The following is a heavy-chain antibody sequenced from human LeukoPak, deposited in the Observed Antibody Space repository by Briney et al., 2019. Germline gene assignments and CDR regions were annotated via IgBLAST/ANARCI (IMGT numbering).Heavy chain of an antibody. D-gene: IGHD2-2*01. V-gene: IGHV3-23*01. CDR3: ARVGSVESAADGWLVP. CDR2: INDTGRGT. Sequence: PGGSLRLSCAASGFTFSTYAMSWVRQAPGKGLEWVSGINDTGRGTYYADSVKGRFTISRDNAKNSLYLQMNSLRAEDTAVYYCARVGSVESAADGWLVPWGQGTLVTVSS. CDR1: GFTFSTYA. J-gene: IGHJ5*02.